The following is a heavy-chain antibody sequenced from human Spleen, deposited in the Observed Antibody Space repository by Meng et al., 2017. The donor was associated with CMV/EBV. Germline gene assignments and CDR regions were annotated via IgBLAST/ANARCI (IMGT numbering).Heavy chain of an antibody. J-gene: IGHJ5*02. CDR3: AKQLTGSAAWWFDP. CDR2: IKEDGSQT. D-gene: IGHD1-1*01. V-gene: IGHV3-7*01. CDR1: GFTFSSHW. Sequence: GESLKISCAASGFTFSSHWMSWARQAPGKGLEWVANIKEDGSQTYYVDSVTGRFTISRDNAKYLLYLQMISLRADDTAIYYCAKQLTGSAAWWFDPWGQEPWSPSPQ.